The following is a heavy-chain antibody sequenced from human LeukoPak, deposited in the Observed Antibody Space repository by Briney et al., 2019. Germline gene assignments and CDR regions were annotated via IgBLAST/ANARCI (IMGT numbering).Heavy chain of an antibody. J-gene: IGHJ6*03. CDR2: IYTSGTT. CDR1: DDSITIYY. Sequence: SETLSLTCTVSDDSITIYYWSWIRQPPGKGLEWIERIYTSGTTHYNPSLKGRVTMSVDTSKNQFSLKLSSVTAADTAVCFCARVSWSPGTSYYYMDVWGKGTTVTVSS. D-gene: IGHD1-1*01. V-gene: IGHV4-4*07. CDR3: ARVSWSPGTSYYYMDV.